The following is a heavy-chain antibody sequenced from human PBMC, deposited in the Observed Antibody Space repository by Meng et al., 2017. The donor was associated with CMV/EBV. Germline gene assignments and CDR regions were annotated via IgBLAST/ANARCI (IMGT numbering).Heavy chain of an antibody. V-gene: IGHV4-39*07. CDR2: IYYSGST. D-gene: IGHD6-13*01. CDR3: AAGTSPLSDY. Sequence: SETLSPTCTVSGGSISSSSYYWGWLRQPPGKGLEWIGSIYYSGSTYYNPSLKTRFTISVDTSKNQFSLKLGSVTAADTAVYYCAAGTSPLSDYWGQGTLVTVSS. J-gene: IGHJ4*02. CDR1: GGSISSSSYY.